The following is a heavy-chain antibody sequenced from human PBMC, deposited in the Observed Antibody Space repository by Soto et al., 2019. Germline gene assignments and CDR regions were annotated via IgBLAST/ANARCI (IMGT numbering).Heavy chain of an antibody. V-gene: IGHV3-30*18. CDR1: GFTFSSYG. D-gene: IGHD7-27*01. CDR3: AKDLGYFDY. J-gene: IGHJ4*02. Sequence: QVQLVESGGGVGQPGRSLRLSCAASGFTFSSYGMHWVRQAPGKGLEWVAVISYDGSNKYYADSVKGRFTISRDNSKNTLYLQMNSLRAEDTAVYYCAKDLGYFDYWGQGTLVTVSS. CDR2: ISYDGSNK.